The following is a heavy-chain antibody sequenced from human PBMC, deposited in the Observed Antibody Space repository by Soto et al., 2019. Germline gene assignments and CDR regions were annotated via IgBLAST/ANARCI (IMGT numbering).Heavy chain of an antibody. CDR3: ARVEVVPAAPLDY. J-gene: IGHJ4*02. D-gene: IGHD2-2*01. CDR1: GYTFTSYA. CDR2: INAGNGNT. V-gene: IGHV1-3*01. Sequence: GASVKVSFKASGYTFTSYAMHWVRQAPGQRLEWMGWINAGNGNTKYSQKFQGRVTITRDTSASTAYMELSSLRSEDTAVYYCARVEVVPAAPLDYWGQGTLVTVSS.